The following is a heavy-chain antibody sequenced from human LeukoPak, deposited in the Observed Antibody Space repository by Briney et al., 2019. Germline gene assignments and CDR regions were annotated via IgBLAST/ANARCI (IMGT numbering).Heavy chain of an antibody. CDR1: SSSSYY. Sequence: SSSSYYWGWIRQPPGKGLEWVSSIPASGGSTYYADSVKGRFTISRDNSKNSLYLQMNSMRAEDTAVYYCAKESSGGWYFDYWGQGTLVTVSS. CDR3: AKESSGGWYFDY. D-gene: IGHD6-19*01. V-gene: IGHV3-23*01. CDR2: IPASGGST. J-gene: IGHJ4*02.